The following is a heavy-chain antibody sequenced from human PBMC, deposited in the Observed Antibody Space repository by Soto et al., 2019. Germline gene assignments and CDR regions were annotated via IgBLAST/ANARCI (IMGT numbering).Heavy chain of an antibody. J-gene: IGHJ6*02. V-gene: IGHV4-30-4*01. D-gene: IGHD3-3*01. CDR1: GGSISSGDYY. Sequence: SETLSVTCTVSGGSISSGDYYWSWIRQPPGKGLEWIGYIYYSGSTYYNPSLKIRVTISVXTSKNQFSLKLSSVTAADTAVYYCARGSAYYDFWSGYSTDYYYGMDVWGQGTTVTVSS. CDR2: IYYSGST. CDR3: ARGSAYYDFWSGYSTDYYYGMDV.